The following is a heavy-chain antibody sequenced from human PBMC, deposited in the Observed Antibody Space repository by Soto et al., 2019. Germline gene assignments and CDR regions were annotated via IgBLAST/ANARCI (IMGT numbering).Heavy chain of an antibody. D-gene: IGHD2-2*01. CDR3: ARSTRYCSSTSCRDFFDP. V-gene: IGHV4-59*08. J-gene: IGHJ5*02. CDR2: IYYSGST. CDR1: GGSISSYY. Sequence: SETLSLTCTVSGGSISSYYWSWIRQPPGKGLEWIGYIYYSGSTNYNPSLKSRVTISVDTSKNQSSLKLSSVTAADTAVYYCARSTRYCSSTSCRDFFDPWGQGTLVTVSS.